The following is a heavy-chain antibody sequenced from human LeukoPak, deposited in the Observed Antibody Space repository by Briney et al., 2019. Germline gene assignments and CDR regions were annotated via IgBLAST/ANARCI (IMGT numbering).Heavy chain of an antibody. J-gene: IGHJ4*02. CDR1: GFTVSSNY. CDR3: ARDLRRTTGTTSLGGY. D-gene: IGHD1-1*01. Sequence: GGSLRLSCAASGFTVSSNYMSWVRQAPGKGLEWVSVIYSGGSTYYADSVKGRFTISRHNSKNTLYLQMNSLRAEDTAVYYCARDLRRTTGTTSLGGYWGQGTLVTVSS. V-gene: IGHV3-53*04. CDR2: IYSGGST.